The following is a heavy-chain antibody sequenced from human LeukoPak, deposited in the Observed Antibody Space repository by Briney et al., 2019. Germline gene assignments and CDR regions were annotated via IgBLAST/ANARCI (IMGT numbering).Heavy chain of an antibody. CDR3: ARNFGGGDRSGPFY. V-gene: IGHV3-20*04. J-gene: IGHJ4*02. CDR1: GFTFNDYG. Sequence: PGGSLRLSRAASGFTFNDYGLSWVRQAPGKGLEWVSGINWNGGTAGYADSVRGRFTISRDNAKNSLYLQMNSLRAEDTAFYYCARNFGGGDRSGPFYWGQGTLVTVSS. D-gene: IGHD3-22*01. CDR2: INWNGGTA.